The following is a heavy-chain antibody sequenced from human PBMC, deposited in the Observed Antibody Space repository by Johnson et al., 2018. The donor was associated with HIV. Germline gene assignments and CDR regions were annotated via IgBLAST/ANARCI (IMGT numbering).Heavy chain of an antibody. V-gene: IGHV3-23*04. CDR3: ARRSGYAFDI. CDR1: GFTFSSYA. CDR2: ISGSGGTI. Sequence: VQLVESGGGLVQPGGSLRLSCAASGFTFSSYAMSWVRQAPGKGLEWVSAISGSGGTIYYADSVKGRFTISRDNAMNSVYLQMNSLRAEDTAVYYCARRSGYAFDIWGQGTMVTVSS. J-gene: IGHJ3*02. D-gene: IGHD1-1*01.